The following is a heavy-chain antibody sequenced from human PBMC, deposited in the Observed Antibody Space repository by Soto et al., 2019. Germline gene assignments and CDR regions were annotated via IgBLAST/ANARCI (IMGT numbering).Heavy chain of an antibody. D-gene: IGHD2-15*01. CDR2: IYYSGST. V-gene: IGHV4-39*01. CDR1: GGSISSSSYY. CDR3: ARHTPAISISDH. J-gene: IGHJ4*02. Sequence: SETLSLTCTVSGGSISSSSYYWGWIRQPPGKGLEWIGSIYYSGSTYYNPSLKSRVTISVDMSKNQFSLKLSSVTAADTAVYYCARHTPAISISDHWGQVTLVTVSS.